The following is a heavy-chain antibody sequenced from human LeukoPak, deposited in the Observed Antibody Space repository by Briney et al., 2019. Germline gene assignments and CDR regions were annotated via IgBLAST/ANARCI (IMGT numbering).Heavy chain of an antibody. D-gene: IGHD3-3*01. CDR1: GFTFSDHY. CDR3: ARTYYDSWSGYYGLDV. Sequence: GSLRLSCAASGFTFSDHYMDWVRQAPGKGLEWVGRIRNKVNSYITDCAASVKGRFSISRDDSKDSLYLQMSSLTPEDTAVYYCARTYYDSWSGYYGLDVWGQGTTVAVSS. J-gene: IGHJ6*02. V-gene: IGHV3-72*01. CDR2: IRNKVNSYIT.